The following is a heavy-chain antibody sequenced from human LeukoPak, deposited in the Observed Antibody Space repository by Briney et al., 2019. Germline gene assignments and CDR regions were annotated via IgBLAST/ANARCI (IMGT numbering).Heavy chain of an antibody. D-gene: IGHD4-17*01. CDR2: IYYSGST. V-gene: IGHV4-30-4*08. CDR3: ARGGGYGDHDY. CDR1: GGSISSGDYY. Sequence: SQTLSLTCTVSGGSISSGDYYWSWVRQPPGRGLEWVGYIYYSGSTYYNPSLKSRVTISVDTSKNQFSLKLSSVTAADTAVYYCARGGGYGDHDYWGQGTLVTVSS. J-gene: IGHJ4*02.